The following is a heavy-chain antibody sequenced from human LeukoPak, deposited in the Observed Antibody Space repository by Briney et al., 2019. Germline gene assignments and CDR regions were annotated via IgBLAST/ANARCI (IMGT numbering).Heavy chain of an antibody. J-gene: IGHJ6*02. CDR2: TSSDLNVK. CDR1: GFTFRNYV. Sequence: GGSLRLSCAASGFTFRNYVIHWVRQAPGKGLEWVAVTSSDLNVKLYADSVKGRFTISRDNSRSTLYLQMNSLRAEDTAVYYCARDFGYCTSTSCSGMDVWGQGTTVTVSS. CDR3: ARDFGYCTSTSCSGMDV. V-gene: IGHV3-30-3*01. D-gene: IGHD2-2*01.